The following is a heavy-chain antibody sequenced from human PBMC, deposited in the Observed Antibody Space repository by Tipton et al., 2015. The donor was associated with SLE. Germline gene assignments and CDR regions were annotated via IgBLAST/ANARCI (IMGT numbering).Heavy chain of an antibody. CDR1: GFTFSSYA. V-gene: IGHV3-7*01. J-gene: IGHJ5*02. CDR3: ARVGGSSWQRGHNWFDP. Sequence: SLRLSCAASGFTFSSYAMSWVRQAPGKGLDWVAIMKQDGSEFYYVDSVKGRFTISRDNAKKSLFLQVNSLRAEDTAVYFCARVGGSSWQRGHNWFDPWGQGTLVTVSS. CDR2: MKQDGSEF. D-gene: IGHD3-16*01.